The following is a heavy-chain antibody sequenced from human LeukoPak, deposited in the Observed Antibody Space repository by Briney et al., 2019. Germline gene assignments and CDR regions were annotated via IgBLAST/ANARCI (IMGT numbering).Heavy chain of an antibody. D-gene: IGHD3-10*01. CDR2: IYSGGST. CDR3: ARGTVTMVDY. J-gene: IGHJ4*02. V-gene: IGHV3-66*01. Sequence: PGGSLRLSCAASGFTVSSKYMSWVRQAPGKGLEWVSVIYSGGSTYYADSVKGRFTISRDNSKNTLFLQMNSLRAGDTAVYYCARGTVTMVDYWGQGTLVTVSS. CDR1: GFTVSSKY.